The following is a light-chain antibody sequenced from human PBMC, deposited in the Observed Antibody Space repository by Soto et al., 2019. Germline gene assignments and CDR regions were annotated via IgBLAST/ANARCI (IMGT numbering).Light chain of an antibody. CDR2: AAS. CDR3: QQYGNSPTT. V-gene: IGKV3-20*01. Sequence: EIVLTQSPGTLSLSPGERATLSCRASQSVSTFYLAWYQQRPGLAPRLLIYAASSRATGIPDRFSGGGSGTDFTLTISRLEPEDFAVYYCQQYGNSPTTFGGGTKVEI. J-gene: IGKJ4*01. CDR1: QSVSTFY.